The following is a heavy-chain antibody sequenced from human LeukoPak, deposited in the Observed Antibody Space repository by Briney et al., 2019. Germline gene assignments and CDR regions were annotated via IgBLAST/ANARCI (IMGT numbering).Heavy chain of an antibody. Sequence: GESLKISCKGSGYSFPTYWIGWVRQMPGKGLEWRGIIYPNDADTRYSPSFQGQVTISADKSIRTAYLQWSSLKASDTAMYYCARRGYSGNEEFDYWGQGTLVTVSS. J-gene: IGHJ4*02. CDR1: GYSFPTYW. CDR3: ARRGYSGNEEFDY. V-gene: IGHV5-51*01. CDR2: IYPNDADT. D-gene: IGHD5-12*01.